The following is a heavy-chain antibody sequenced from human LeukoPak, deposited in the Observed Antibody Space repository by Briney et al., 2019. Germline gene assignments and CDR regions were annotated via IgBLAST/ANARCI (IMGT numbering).Heavy chain of an antibody. Sequence: GGSLRLSCAASGFTFSNAWMSWVRQAPGKGLEWVGRIKSKTDGGTTDYAAPVKGRFTFSRDDSKNTLYLQMNSLKTEDTAVYYCTTRYYYGSGSYYYYYGMDVWGKGTTVTVSS. D-gene: IGHD3-10*01. V-gene: IGHV3-15*01. J-gene: IGHJ6*04. CDR1: GFTFSNAW. CDR3: TTRYYYGSGSYYYYYGMDV. CDR2: IKSKTDGGTT.